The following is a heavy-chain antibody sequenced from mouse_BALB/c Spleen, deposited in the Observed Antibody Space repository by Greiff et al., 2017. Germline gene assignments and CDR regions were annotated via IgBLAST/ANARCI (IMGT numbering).Heavy chain of an antibody. CDR3: ARGEDTTGYFDY. Sequence: EVQLVESGGGLVKPGGSLKLSCAASGFTFSSYAMSWVRQSPEKRLEWVAEISSGGSYTYYPDTVTGRFTISRDNAKNTLYLEMSSLRSEDTAMYYCARGEDTTGYFDYWGQGTTLTVSS. CDR1: GFTFSSYA. D-gene: IGHD2-14*01. CDR2: ISSGGSYT. J-gene: IGHJ2*01. V-gene: IGHV5-9-4*01.